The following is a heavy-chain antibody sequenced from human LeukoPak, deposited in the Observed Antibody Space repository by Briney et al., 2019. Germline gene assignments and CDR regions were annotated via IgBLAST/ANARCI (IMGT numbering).Heavy chain of an antibody. J-gene: IGHJ5*02. CDR1: GYSFTNYW. D-gene: IGHD7-27*01. CDR3: ARRSLTGGSSNWFDP. V-gene: IGHV5-51*01. Sequence: GESLKISCKGSGYSFTNYWIGWVRQMPGKGLEWMGIIYLGDSDTRYSPSFQGQVTISADKSISTAYLQWSSLKASDTAMYYCARRSLTGGSSNWFDPWGQGTLVTVSS. CDR2: IYLGDSDT.